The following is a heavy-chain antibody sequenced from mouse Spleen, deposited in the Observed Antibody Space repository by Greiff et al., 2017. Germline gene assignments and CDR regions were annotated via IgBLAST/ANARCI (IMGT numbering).Heavy chain of an antibody. Sequence: DVKLVESGGGLVKLGGSLKLSCAASGFTFSSYAMSWVRQTPEKRLEWVATISSGGGNTYYPDSVKGRFTISRDNAKNTLYLQMSSLKSEDTAMYYCASLNGKRFAYWGQGTLVTVSA. CDR2: ISSGGGNT. V-gene: IGHV5-9*04. CDR1: GFTFSSYA. J-gene: IGHJ3*01. CDR3: ASLNGKRFAY.